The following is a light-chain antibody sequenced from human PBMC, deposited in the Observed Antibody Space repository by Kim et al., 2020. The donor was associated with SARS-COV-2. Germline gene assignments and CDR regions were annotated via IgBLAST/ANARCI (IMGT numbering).Light chain of an antibody. V-gene: IGLV3-21*04. CDR3: QTWDSNKDHRV. Sequence: APGRTSGVTCGGDNIGSKNVNWYQQKPGQAPVLVMYNNNDRPSGIPERVSGSNSGNTATLTISRVEAGDEADYYCQTWDSNKDHRVFGGGTQLTVL. CDR2: NNN. CDR1: NIGSKN. J-gene: IGLJ3*02.